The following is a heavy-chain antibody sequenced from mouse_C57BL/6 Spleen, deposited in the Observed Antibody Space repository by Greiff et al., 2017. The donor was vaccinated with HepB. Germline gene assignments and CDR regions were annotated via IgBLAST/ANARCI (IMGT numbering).Heavy chain of an antibody. J-gene: IGHJ2*01. V-gene: IGHV5-16*01. CDR1: GFTFSDYY. CDR2: INDDGSST. Sequence: EVKVVESEGGLVQPGSSMKLSCTASGFTFSDYYMAWVRQVPEKGLEWVANINDDGSSTYYLDSLKSRFIISRDNAKNILYLQMSSLKSEDTATYYCARESDGYYEWYFDYWFQGTTLTVSS. D-gene: IGHD2-3*01. CDR3: ARESDGYYEWYFDY.